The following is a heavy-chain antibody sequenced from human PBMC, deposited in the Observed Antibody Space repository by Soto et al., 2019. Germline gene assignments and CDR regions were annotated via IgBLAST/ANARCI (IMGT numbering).Heavy chain of an antibody. CDR2: ISAYNGNT. CDR1: GYTFTNFG. Sequence: QVQLVQSGAEVKKPGASVKVSCKASGYTFTNFGISWVRQAPGQGLEWMGWISAYNGNTNYAQNFQGRVTMTTDTSTRTADMVLRSLRSDDTAVYYCAGGGTPVDSWGQGCLVTVSS. J-gene: IGHJ4*02. V-gene: IGHV1-18*01. CDR3: AGGGTPVDS. D-gene: IGHD3-16*01.